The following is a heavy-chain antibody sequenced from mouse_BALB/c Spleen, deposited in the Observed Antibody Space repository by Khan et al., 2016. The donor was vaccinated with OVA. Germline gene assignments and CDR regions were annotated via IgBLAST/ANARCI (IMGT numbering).Heavy chain of an antibody. CDR3: VRDGAYHRNDGWFAY. J-gene: IGHJ3*01. CDR1: GYTFTSYT. CDR2: INPSNDYT. V-gene: IGHV1-4*01. D-gene: IGHD2-14*01. Sequence: QVQLQQSGAELARPGASVKMSCKASGYTFTSYTIHWIKKRPGQGLEWIGYINPSNDYTNYNQKFKDKATLHTDNSSTTAYQRLSSLTSDDSAVYNCVRDGAYHRNDGWFAYWGQGTLVTVSA.